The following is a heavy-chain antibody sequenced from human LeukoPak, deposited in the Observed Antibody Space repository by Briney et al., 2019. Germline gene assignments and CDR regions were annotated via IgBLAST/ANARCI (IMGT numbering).Heavy chain of an antibody. CDR1: GFTFSSYA. V-gene: IGHV3-23*01. CDR3: TRSDSGTYYNKYFQY. Sequence: AGGSLRLSCAASGFTFSSYAMIWVRQAPGKGLEWVSAIRGGDDTTYYADSVKGRFTVSTDNSKNALYLQMNSLRAEDTAVYYCTRSDSGTYYNKYFQYWGQGTLVTVSS. J-gene: IGHJ1*01. D-gene: IGHD3-10*01. CDR2: IRGGDDTT.